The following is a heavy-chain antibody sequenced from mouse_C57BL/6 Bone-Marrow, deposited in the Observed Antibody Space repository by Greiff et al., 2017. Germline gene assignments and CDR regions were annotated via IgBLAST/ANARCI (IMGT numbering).Heavy chain of an antibody. CDR1: GYTFTSYW. Sequence: QVQLQQPGAELVKPGASVKLSCKASGYTFTSYWMHWVKQRPGQGLEWIGMIHPNIGSTNYNEKFTSKATMTVDKSSSTAYMQLSSLTSEDSAVYYCANNYPFAYWGQGTLVTVSA. CDR3: ANNYPFAY. V-gene: IGHV1-64*01. J-gene: IGHJ3*01. D-gene: IGHD1-3*01. CDR2: IHPNIGST.